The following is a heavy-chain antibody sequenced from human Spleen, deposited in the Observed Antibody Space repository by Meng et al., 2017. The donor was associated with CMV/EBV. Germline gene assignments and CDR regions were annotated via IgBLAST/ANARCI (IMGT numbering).Heavy chain of an antibody. Sequence: GESLKISCVASGVTFSTYDMHWVRQATGKRLEWVSGIGAAGDTYYPGSVKGRFTISRENAKNSLYLQMNSLRAGDTAIYFCARAGSGYYYAMDVWGQGTTVTVSS. J-gene: IGHJ6*02. CDR1: GVTFSTYD. D-gene: IGHD3-10*01. V-gene: IGHV3-13*01. CDR3: ARAGSGYYYAMDV. CDR2: IGAAGDT.